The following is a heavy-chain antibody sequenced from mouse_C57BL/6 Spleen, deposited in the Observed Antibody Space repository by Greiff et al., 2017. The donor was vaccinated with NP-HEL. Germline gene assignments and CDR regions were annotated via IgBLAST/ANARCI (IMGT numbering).Heavy chain of an antibody. CDR3: ALANWVDY. D-gene: IGHD4-1*01. J-gene: IGHJ2*01. CDR2: IDPSDSYT. Sequence: QVQLQQPGAELVKPGASVKLSCKASGYTFTSYWMQWVKQRPGQGLEWIGEIDPSDSYTNYNQKFKGKATLTVDTSSSTAYMHLSSLTSEDSAVYYCALANWVDYWGQGTTLTVSS. V-gene: IGHV1-50*01. CDR1: GYTFTSYW.